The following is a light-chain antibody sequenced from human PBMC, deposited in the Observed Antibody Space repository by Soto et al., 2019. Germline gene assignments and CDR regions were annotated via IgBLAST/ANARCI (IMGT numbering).Light chain of an antibody. V-gene: IGKV1-5*01. J-gene: IGKJ2*01. CDR2: DAS. CDR3: QQYKSFSYT. CDR1: QSINGW. Sequence: DIQMTQSPSTLSASVGDRVTITCRASQSINGWLAWYQQRPGKAPKLLIYDASSLESGVPSRFSGSYSGTEFTLTISSLQPDDFATYYCQQYKSFSYTFGQGTKLEIK.